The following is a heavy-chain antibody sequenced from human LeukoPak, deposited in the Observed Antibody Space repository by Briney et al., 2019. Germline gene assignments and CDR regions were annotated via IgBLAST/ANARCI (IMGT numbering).Heavy chain of an antibody. CDR1: GFPFSSYS. J-gene: IGHJ4*02. CDR2: MSGGGGST. Sequence: GGSLRLSCAASGFPFSSYSMNWVRQAPGKGLEWVSAMSGGGGSTNYADAVKGRFTISRDNSKNTLYLRMNSLRAEDTAVYYCAKLVGNSDFDFWGQGTLVTVSS. CDR3: AKLVGNSDFDF. V-gene: IGHV3-23*01. D-gene: IGHD4-23*01.